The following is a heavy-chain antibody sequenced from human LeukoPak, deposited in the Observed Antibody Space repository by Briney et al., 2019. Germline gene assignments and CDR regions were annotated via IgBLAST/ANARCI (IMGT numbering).Heavy chain of an antibody. D-gene: IGHD6-19*01. CDR2: IYYSGRT. J-gene: IGHJ4*02. CDR3: AVHPGYGSGWTYFDY. CDR1: GGSLSSYY. Sequence: SETLSLTCTVSGGSLSSYYWSWIRQPPGKGLEWMGYIYYSGRTNYNPSLKSRVTISVDTSKNQFSLKLSSVTAADTAVYYCAVHPGYGSGWTYFDYWGQGTLVTVSS. V-gene: IGHV4-59*01.